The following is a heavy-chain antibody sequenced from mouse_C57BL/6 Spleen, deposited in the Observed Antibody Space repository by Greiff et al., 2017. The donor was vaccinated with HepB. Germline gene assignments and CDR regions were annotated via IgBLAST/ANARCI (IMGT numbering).Heavy chain of an antibody. CDR3: ARSDGYYGPLVAY. V-gene: IGHV1-78*01. CDR1: GYTFTDHT. D-gene: IGHD2-3*01. J-gene: IGHJ3*01. CDR2: IYPRDGST. Sequence: VQLQQSDAELVKPGASVKISCKVSGYTFTDHTIHWMKQRPEQGLEWIGYIYPRDGSTKYNEKLKGKATLTADKSSSTAYMQLNSLTSEDSAVYCCARSDGYYGPLVAYWGQGTLVTVSA.